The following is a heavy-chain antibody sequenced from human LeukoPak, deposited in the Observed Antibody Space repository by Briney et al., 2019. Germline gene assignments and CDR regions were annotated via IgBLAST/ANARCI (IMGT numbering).Heavy chain of an antibody. Sequence: GGSLRLSCAASRFTFSNAWMSWVRQAPGKGLWCVGHIKSKTDGGTTDYAAPVKGRFTISRDDPKNTLYLQMSSLKTEDTAVYYCTTEGSYWGQGTLVTVSS. CDR3: TTEGSY. J-gene: IGHJ4*02. CDR1: RFTFSNAW. CDR2: IKSKTDGGTT. V-gene: IGHV3-15*01.